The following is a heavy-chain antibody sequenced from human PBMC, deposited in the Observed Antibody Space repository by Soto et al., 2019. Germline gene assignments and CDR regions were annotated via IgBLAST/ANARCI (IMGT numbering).Heavy chain of an antibody. J-gene: IGHJ6*02. D-gene: IGHD3-10*01. CDR3: ARTMDYYYGPGSGNGHGF. CDR1: GYTFTAYY. V-gene: IGHV1-2*02. Sequence: QVQLVQSGAEVKEPGDSVRVSCEASGYTFTAYYIHWVRQAPGQGLEWMGWINPKFGDTTYAQDFQVRFSMTSDMSISTVYMELSRLTSDDTAIYYCARTMDYYYGPGSGNGHGFWGQGTTVTGFS. CDR2: INPKFGDT.